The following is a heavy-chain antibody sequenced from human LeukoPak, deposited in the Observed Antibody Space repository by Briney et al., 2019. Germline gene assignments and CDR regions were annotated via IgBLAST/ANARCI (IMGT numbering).Heavy chain of an antibody. CDR3: AREAVTIFGVVIEGWGPWFDP. CDR2: ISSSSSDI. J-gene: IGHJ5*02. CDR1: GFTFSSYR. V-gene: IGHV3-21*04. D-gene: IGHD3-3*01. Sequence: PGGSLRLSCAASGFTFSSYRMNWVRQAPGKGLEWVSSISSSSSDIYYADSVKGRFTISRDNAKNSLYLQMNSLRAEDTAVYYCAREAVTIFGVVIEGWGPWFDPWGQGTLVTVSS.